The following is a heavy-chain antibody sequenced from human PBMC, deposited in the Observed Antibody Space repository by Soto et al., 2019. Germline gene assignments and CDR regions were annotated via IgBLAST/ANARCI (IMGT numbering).Heavy chain of an antibody. J-gene: IGHJ6*03. Sequence: ASVKVSCKASGGTFSSYAISWVRQAPGQGLEWMGGIIPIFGTANYAQKFQGRVTITADESTSTAYMELSSLRSEDTAVYYCARGVRFLVSYYYYYYMDVWGKGTTVTVSS. V-gene: IGHV1-69*13. CDR1: GGTFSSYA. CDR2: IIPIFGTA. CDR3: ARGVRFLVSYYYYYYMDV. D-gene: IGHD3-3*01.